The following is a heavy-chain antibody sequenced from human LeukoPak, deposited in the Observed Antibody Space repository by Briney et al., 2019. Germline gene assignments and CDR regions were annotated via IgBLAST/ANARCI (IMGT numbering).Heavy chain of an antibody. D-gene: IGHD1-26*01. CDR1: GFTFSIYW. Sequence: GGSLTLSCAASGFTFSIYWMHWVRQAPGKGLVWVSRINSDGSSTSYADSVQGRFTISRDNAKNTLYLQMNSLRDEDTAVYYCARGSYHFDYWGQGTLVTVSS. CDR3: ARGSYHFDY. J-gene: IGHJ4*02. CDR2: INSDGSST. V-gene: IGHV3-74*01.